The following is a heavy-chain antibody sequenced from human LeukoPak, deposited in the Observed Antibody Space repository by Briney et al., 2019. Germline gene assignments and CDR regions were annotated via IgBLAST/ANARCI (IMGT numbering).Heavy chain of an antibody. CDR2: INNNGGST. CDR3: VRGYSFGPYGMDV. Sequence: GGSLRLSCSASGFTFSSYGMHWVRQALGKGLEYVSAINNNGGSTYYADSVKGRFTISRDNSKNTLYLQMSSLRAEDTAVYFCVRGYSFGPYGMDVWGQGTTVTVSS. CDR1: GFTFSSYG. V-gene: IGHV3-64D*09. D-gene: IGHD2-15*01. J-gene: IGHJ6*02.